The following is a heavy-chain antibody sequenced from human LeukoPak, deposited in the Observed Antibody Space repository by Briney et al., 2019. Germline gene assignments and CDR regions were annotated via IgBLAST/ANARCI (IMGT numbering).Heavy chain of an antibody. CDR2: ISGSGDTT. V-gene: IGHV3-23*01. J-gene: IGHJ4*02. CDR1: GFTFSGYA. Sequence: GGSLRLSCAASGFTFSGYAMTWVRQAPGKGLEWVSTISGSGDTTYYADSVKGRFTISRDNSKNTLYLQMNSLRAEDTALYYCAKFSQWQHYCFDYWGQGTLVTVSS. CDR3: AKFSQWQHYCFDY. D-gene: IGHD6-19*01.